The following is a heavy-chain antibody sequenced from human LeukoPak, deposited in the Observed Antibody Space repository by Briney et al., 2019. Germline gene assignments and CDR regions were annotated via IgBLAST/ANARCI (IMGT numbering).Heavy chain of an antibody. CDR2: ISGSGGST. CDR1: GFTFNNYA. CDR3: AKQPDY. J-gene: IGHJ4*02. Sequence: QSGGSLRLPCAAPGFTFNNYAMSWVRQAPGKGLEWVSAISGSGGSTYYADSVKGRFTISRDNSKNMVYLQMNSLRVEDTALYFCAKQPDYWGRGTLVTVSS. V-gene: IGHV3-23*01.